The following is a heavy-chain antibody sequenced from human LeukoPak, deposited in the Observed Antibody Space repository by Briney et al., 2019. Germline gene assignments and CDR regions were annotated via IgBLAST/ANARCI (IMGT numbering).Heavy chain of an antibody. CDR3: AKDLGYDYVWGEGNFYDY. CDR2: IRGNGRNT. D-gene: IGHD3-16*01. CDR1: GLTFSSYG. V-gene: IGHV3-23*01. Sequence: GGSLRLSCAASGLTFSSYGMSWVRPAPGKGLGWVSVIRGNGRNTDYAGSVKGRFTISRDNSKNTLYLQMNSLRAEDTAVYYCAKDLGYDYVWGEGNFYDYWGQGTQVTVSS. J-gene: IGHJ4*02.